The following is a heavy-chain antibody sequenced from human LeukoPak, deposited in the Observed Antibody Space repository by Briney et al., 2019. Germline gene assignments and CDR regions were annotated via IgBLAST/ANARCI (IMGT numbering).Heavy chain of an antibody. CDR2: IYYSGST. V-gene: IGHV4-39*01. CDR1: GGSISSSSYY. D-gene: IGHD5-12*01. J-gene: IGHJ4*02. CDR3: ATSGYDTSPEY. Sequence: SETLSLTCTVSGGSISSSSYYWGWIRQPPGKGLEWIGSIYYSGSTYYNQSLKSRVTISVDTSKNQFSLKLSSVPAADTAVYYCATSGYDTSPEYWGQGTLVTVSS.